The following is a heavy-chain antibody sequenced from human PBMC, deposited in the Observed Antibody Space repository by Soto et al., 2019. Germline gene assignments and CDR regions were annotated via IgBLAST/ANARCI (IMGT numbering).Heavy chain of an antibody. D-gene: IGHD6-13*01. CDR1: GFTFSSYG. CDR2: ISYDGSNK. V-gene: IGHV3-30*03. J-gene: IGHJ4*02. CDR3: ASSDSSSWYFGY. Sequence: GGSLRLSCAASGFTFSSYGMHWVRQAPGKGLEWVAVISYDGSNKYYADSVKGRFTISRDNSKNTLYLQMNSLRAEDTAVYYCASSDSSSWYFGYWGQGTLVTVSS.